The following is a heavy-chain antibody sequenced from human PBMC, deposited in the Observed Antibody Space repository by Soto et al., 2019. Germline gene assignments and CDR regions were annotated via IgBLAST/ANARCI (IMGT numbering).Heavy chain of an antibody. CDR3: ARDLDGRYSSSGYYYYGMEV. CDR2: INPSGGST. J-gene: IGHJ6*02. V-gene: IGHV1-46*01. D-gene: IGHD6-13*01. CDR1: GYTFTSYY. Sequence: GASVKVSCKASGYTFTSYYMHWVRQAPGQGLEWMGIINPSGGSTSYAQKFQGRVTMTRDTSTSTVYMELSSMRSEDTAVYYCARDLDGRYSSSGYYYYGMEVWGQGTTVTVSS.